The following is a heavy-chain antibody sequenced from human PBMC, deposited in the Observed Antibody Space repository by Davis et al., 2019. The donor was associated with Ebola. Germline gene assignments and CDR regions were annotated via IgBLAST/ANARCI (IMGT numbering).Heavy chain of an antibody. CDR1: GGTFSSYT. CDR3: ARAEPQVVPAAMSHYYYYYGMDV. CDR2: INPNSGGT. Sequence: ASVKVSCKASGGTFSSYTISWVRQAPGQGLEWMGRINPNSGGTNYAQKFQGRVTMTRDTSISTAYMELSRLRSDDTAVYYCARAEPQVVPAAMSHYYYYYGMDVWGKGTTVTVSS. V-gene: IGHV1-2*06. D-gene: IGHD2-2*01. J-gene: IGHJ6*04.